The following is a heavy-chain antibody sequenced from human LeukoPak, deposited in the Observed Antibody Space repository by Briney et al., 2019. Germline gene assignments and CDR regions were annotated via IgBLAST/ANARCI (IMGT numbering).Heavy chain of an antibody. D-gene: IGHD6-6*01. CDR2: ISAYNGNT. Sequence: GASVKVSCEASGYTFTSYGISWVRQAPGQGLEWMGWISAYNGNTNYAQKLQGRVTMTTDTSTSTAYMELRSLRSDDTAVYYCARDAVSIAARPTQKYYFDYWGQGTLVTVSS. CDR1: GYTFTSYG. CDR3: ARDAVSIAARPTQKYYFDY. J-gene: IGHJ4*02. V-gene: IGHV1-18*01.